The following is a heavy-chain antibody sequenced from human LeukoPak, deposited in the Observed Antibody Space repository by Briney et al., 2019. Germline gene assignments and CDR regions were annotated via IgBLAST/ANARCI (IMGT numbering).Heavy chain of an antibody. J-gene: IGHJ5*02. Sequence: ASVKVSCKASGYSFSDKYMHWVRQAPGQGLEWMGGINPNSRGTNYAQKFQGRVTMTTDTSMSTAYMELSRLTSDDTAVYYCARAGGRSWFDPWGQGTLVTVSS. CDR3: ARAGGRSWFDP. V-gene: IGHV1-2*02. CDR2: INPNSRGT. CDR1: GYSFSDKY.